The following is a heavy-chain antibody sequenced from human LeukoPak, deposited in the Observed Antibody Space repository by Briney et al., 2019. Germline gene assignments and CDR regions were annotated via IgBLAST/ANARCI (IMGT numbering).Heavy chain of an antibody. J-gene: IGHJ5*02. CDR2: INPNSGGT. CDR3: AREMIVKRGYHP. Sequence: ASVKVSCKASGYTFTGYYMHWVRQAPGQGLEWMGWINPNSGGTNYAQKFQGRVTTTRDTSISTAYMELSRLRSDDTAVYYCAREMIVKRGYHPWGQGTLVTVSS. CDR1: GYTFTGYY. D-gene: IGHD3-22*01. V-gene: IGHV1-2*02.